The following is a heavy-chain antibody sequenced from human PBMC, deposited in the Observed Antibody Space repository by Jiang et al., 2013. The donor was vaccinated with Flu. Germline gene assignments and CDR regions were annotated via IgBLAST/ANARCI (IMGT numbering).Heavy chain of an antibody. J-gene: IGHJ4*02. CDR2: ISGSGGST. V-gene: IGHV3-23*01. D-gene: IGHD6-13*01. Sequence: QLLESGGGLVQPGGSLRLSCAASGFTFSSYAMSWVRQAPGKGLEWVSAISGSGGSTYYADSVKGRFTISRDNSKNTLYLQMNSLRAEDTAVYYCAKGDGSHGRVAAAGGYWGQGTLVTVSS. CDR1: GFTFSSYA. CDR3: AKGDGSHGRVAAAGGY.